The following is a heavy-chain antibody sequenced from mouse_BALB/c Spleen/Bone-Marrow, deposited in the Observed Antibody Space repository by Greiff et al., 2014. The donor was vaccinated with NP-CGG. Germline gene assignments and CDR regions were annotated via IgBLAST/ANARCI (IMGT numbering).Heavy chain of an antibody. CDR1: GFNIKDYH. V-gene: IGHV14-4*02. CDR3: SDGNFYALDY. Sequence: EVQLQQSGAELVRSGASVKLSCTASGFNIKDYHIHWVKQRPEQGLEWIGWIDPENGDTEYAPKFQGKATMTADTSSNTAYLQLSSLTSVDTAVYYCSDGNFYALDYWGQGTSVTVSS. CDR2: IDPENGDT. J-gene: IGHJ4*01. D-gene: IGHD2-1*01.